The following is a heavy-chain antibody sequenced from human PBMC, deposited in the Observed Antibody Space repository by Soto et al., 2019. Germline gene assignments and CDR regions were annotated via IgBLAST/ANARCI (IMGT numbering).Heavy chain of an antibody. CDR1: GGSVSSGSYY. CDR3: AHRGYSYGPFDY. CDR2: IYYSGST. V-gene: IGHV4-61*01. D-gene: IGHD5-18*01. J-gene: IGHJ4*01. Sequence: PSETLSLTCTVSGGSVSSGSYYWSWIRQPPGKGLEWIGYIYYSGSTNYNPSLKSRVTISVDASKNQFSLKLSSVTAADTAVYYCAHRGYSYGPFDYWRHGILGTVSS.